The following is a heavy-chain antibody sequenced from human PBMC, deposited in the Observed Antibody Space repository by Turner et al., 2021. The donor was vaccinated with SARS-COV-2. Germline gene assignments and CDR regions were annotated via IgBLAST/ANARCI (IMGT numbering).Heavy chain of an antibody. CDR3: ARSRLSGVDDY. Sequence: QLQLQESGPGLVKPSETLSLTCTVPGGSISSSSYCWGWIRQPPGKGLEWIGSMYYRESTYYNPSLKSRVTISVDTSKNQFSRKLSSVTAADTAVYYCARSRLSGVDDYWGQGTLVTVSS. V-gene: IGHV4-39*01. D-gene: IGHD3-3*01. CDR2: MYYREST. CDR1: GGSISSSSYC. J-gene: IGHJ4*02.